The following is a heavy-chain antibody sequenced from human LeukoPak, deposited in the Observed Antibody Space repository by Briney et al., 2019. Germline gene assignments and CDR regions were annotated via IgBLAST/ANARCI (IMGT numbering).Heavy chain of an antibody. V-gene: IGHV4-4*02. CDR3: ARDKELAAAGSWFDP. J-gene: IGHJ5*02. CDR2: IYHSGST. D-gene: IGHD6-13*01. CDR1: GGSISSSNW. Sequence: PSGTLSLTCAVSGGSISSSNWWSWVRQPPGKGLEWIGEIYHSGSTNYNPSLKSRVTISVDKSKNQFSLKLSSVTAADTAVYYCARDKELAAAGSWFDPWGQGTLVTVSS.